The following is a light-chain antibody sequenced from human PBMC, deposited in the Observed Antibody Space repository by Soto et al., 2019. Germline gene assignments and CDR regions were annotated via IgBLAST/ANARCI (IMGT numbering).Light chain of an antibody. CDR3: QQRSNWPPIT. CDR1: QSLGNK. CDR2: DAS. J-gene: IGKJ5*01. V-gene: IGKV3-11*01. Sequence: EIVMTQSPATLSVSPGDGAPLSCRASQSLGNKLSWFQQNPGQAPRLLIYDASTRATGIPARFSGSGSGTDFTLTISSLEPEDFAVYYCQQRSNWPPITFGQGTRLEI.